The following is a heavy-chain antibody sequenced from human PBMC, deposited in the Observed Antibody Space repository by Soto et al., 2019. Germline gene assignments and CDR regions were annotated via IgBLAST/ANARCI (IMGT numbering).Heavy chain of an antibody. D-gene: IGHD3-16*01. J-gene: IGHJ4*02. Sequence: VHLLESGGCVVQTGGSLRLSCLTSGFTFSSYAMTWVRQAPGKGLDWVSAITGSGDGTFYADFVKGRFTISRDNSKNTLFLQMNSLTVEDTALYFCATAIGALNENWGQGTLVTVSS. CDR3: ATAIGALNEN. CDR1: GFTFSSYA. V-gene: IGHV3-23*01. CDR2: ITGSGDGT.